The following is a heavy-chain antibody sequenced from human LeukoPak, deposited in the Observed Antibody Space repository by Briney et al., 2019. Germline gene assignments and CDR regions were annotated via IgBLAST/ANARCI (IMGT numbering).Heavy chain of an antibody. CDR3: VKGGTTGDSFDI. D-gene: IGHD4-17*01. V-gene: IGHV3-21*01. CDR1: GFTFSSYS. Sequence: GGSLRLSCAASGFTFSSYSMNWVRQAPGKGLEWVSSISSSSSYIYYADSVKGRFTISRDNAKNSLYLQMNSLRAEDTAVYYCVKGGTTGDSFDIWGQGTMVTVSS. CDR2: ISSSSSYI. J-gene: IGHJ3*02.